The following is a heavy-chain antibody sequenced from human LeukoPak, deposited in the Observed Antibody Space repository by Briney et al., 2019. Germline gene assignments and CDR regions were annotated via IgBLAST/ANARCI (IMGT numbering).Heavy chain of an antibody. CDR2: ISSNGVST. V-gene: IGHV3-64D*09. Sequence: PGGSLRLSCSASGFTFSNYAMHWFRQAPGKGLEYVSAISSNGVSTYYADSVKGRFIISRDNSKNSLSLQMSSLRPEDTAVYYCVKSASSFGANWFDPWGQGTLVTVSS. CDR3: VKSASSFGANWFDP. CDR1: GFTFSNYA. J-gene: IGHJ5*02. D-gene: IGHD3-3*01.